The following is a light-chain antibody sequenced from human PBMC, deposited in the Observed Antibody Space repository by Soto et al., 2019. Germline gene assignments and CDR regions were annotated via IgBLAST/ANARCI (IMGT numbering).Light chain of an antibody. CDR1: QGVNSW. Sequence: DIQMTQTQSSVSASVGDRVTITCRASQGVNSWLAWYQQKPGKAPKLLIYAASNLQSGVPSRFSGSGSGTDFTLTISNLQPEDFATYYCQQSFTTWTFGQGTKVDVK. CDR3: QQSFTTWT. CDR2: AAS. V-gene: IGKV1-12*01. J-gene: IGKJ1*01.